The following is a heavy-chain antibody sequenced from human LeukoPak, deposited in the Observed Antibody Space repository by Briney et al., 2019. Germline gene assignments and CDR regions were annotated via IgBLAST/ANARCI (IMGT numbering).Heavy chain of an antibody. Sequence: GASVTVSCKASAYTFTGYYMHWVRQAPGQGLEWMGWIYPNSGGTNYAQKFQGRVTMTRDTSISTAYMELSRLRSDDTAVYYCARDPYGGYELDYWGQGTLVTVSS. CDR1: AYTFTGYY. J-gene: IGHJ4*02. CDR2: IYPNSGGT. D-gene: IGHD5-12*01. V-gene: IGHV1-2*02. CDR3: ARDPYGGYELDY.